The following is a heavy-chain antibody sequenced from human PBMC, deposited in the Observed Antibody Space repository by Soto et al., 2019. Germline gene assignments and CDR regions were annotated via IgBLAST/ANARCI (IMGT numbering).Heavy chain of an antibody. CDR1: GGSISSGGYY. Sequence: LSLTCTVSGGSISSGGYYWSWIRQHPGKGLEWIGYIYYSGSTYYNPSLKSRVTISVDTSKNQFSLKLSSVTAADTVVYYCARDSGSYYRHFDYWGQGTLVTVSS. J-gene: IGHJ4*02. D-gene: IGHD1-26*01. V-gene: IGHV4-31*03. CDR3: ARDSGSYYRHFDY. CDR2: IYYSGST.